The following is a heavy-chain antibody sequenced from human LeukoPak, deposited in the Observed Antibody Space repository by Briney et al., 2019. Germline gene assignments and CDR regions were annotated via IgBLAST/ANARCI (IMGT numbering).Heavy chain of an antibody. D-gene: IGHD1-14*01. CDR3: ARTDRTSNGPRE. CDR1: GFTFSNYW. V-gene: IGHV3-7*03. Sequence: GSLRLSCAASGFTFSNYWMSWVRQAPGKGLEWVANIKQDGGEKYYVDSVKGRFTISRDNAMNSLCLQMNSLKAEDTAVYYCARTDRTSNGPREWGQGTLVTVSS. J-gene: IGHJ4*02. CDR2: IKQDGGEK.